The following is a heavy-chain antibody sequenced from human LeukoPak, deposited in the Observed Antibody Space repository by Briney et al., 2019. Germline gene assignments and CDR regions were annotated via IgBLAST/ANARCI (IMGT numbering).Heavy chain of an antibody. J-gene: IGHJ4*02. CDR2: ISYDGSNK. CDR3: AKAMWESGDYYFDY. Sequence: GRSLRLSCAASGFTFSSYGMHRVRQAPGKGLEWVAVISYDGSNKYYADSVKGRFTISRDNSKNTLYLQMNSLRAEDTAVYYCAKAMWESGDYYFDYWGQGTLVTVSS. CDR1: GFTFSSYG. D-gene: IGHD1-26*01. V-gene: IGHV3-30*18.